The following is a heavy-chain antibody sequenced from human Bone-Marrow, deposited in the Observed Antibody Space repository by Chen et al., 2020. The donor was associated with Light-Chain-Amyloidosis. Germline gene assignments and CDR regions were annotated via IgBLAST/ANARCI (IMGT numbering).Heavy chain of an antibody. CDR2: IHGDASGV. J-gene: IGHJ5*01. CDR1: GFTFSAYW. CDR3: VRDLNEPFTGLYKGWFDS. D-gene: IGHD1-1*01. Sequence: EVQLVESGGGSVQPGGSLRLSCAASGFTFSAYWMHWVRQAPGKGLVWVSHIHGDASGVSYADSVKGRFTISRDNARNTLYLQMNSLRAEDTAVYFCVRDLNEPFTGLYKGWFDSWGRGTQVTVSS. V-gene: IGHV3-74*01.